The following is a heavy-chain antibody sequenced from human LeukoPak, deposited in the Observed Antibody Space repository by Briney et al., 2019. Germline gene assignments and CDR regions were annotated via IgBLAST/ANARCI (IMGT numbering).Heavy chain of an antibody. CDR3: ARASVGATTFDY. CDR2: IYTSGST. V-gene: IGHV4-61*02. CDR1: GGSISSGSYY. J-gene: IGHJ4*02. Sequence: SQTLSLTCTVSGGSISSGSYYWSWIRQPAGKGLEWIGRIYTSGSTNYNPSLKSRVTISVDTSKNQFSLKLSSVTAADTAVYYCARASVGATTFDYWGQGTLVTVSS. D-gene: IGHD1-26*01.